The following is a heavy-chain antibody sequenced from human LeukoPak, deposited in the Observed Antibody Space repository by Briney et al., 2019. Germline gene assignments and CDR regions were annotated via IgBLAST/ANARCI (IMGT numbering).Heavy chain of an antibody. D-gene: IGHD3-22*01. Sequence: SETLSLTCAVYGGSFSGYYWTWIRQTPEKGLEWIGEMNPSGSTNYYPSLKSRVTISVDTSKNQFSLELSSVTAADTAVYYCARGRQDVMIVVVMTAVYYYLDVWGKGTTVTVS. CDR3: ARGRQDVMIVVVMTAVYYYLDV. V-gene: IGHV4-34*01. CDR2: MNPSGST. CDR1: GGSFSGYY. J-gene: IGHJ6*03.